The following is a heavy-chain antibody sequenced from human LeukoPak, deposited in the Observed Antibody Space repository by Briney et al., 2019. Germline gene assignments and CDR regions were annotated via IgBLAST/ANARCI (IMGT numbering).Heavy chain of an antibody. CDR1: GFTVSSSY. J-gene: IGHJ3*02. Sequence: GGSLRLSCAASGFTVSSSYMSWVRQAPGKGLEWVSVIYSGGSTYYADSVKGRFTISRDNSKNTLYLQMNSLRAEDTAAYYCAREGRDYYGSGSYSDAFDIWGQGTMVTVSS. V-gene: IGHV3-53*01. CDR3: AREGRDYYGSGSYSDAFDI. CDR2: IYSGGST. D-gene: IGHD3-10*01.